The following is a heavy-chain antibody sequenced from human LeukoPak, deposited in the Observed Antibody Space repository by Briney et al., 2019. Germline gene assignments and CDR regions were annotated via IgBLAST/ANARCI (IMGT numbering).Heavy chain of an antibody. J-gene: IGHJ4*02. Sequence: ASVKVSCKSSGYTFTSYYMHWVRQAPGQGLEWMGIINPSGGSTSYAQKFQGRVTMTRDTSTSTVYMELSSLRSEDTAVYYCAREWELWYYFDYWGQGTLVTVSS. CDR2: INPSGGST. D-gene: IGHD1-26*01. CDR1: GYTFTSYY. CDR3: AREWELWYYFDY. V-gene: IGHV1-46*01.